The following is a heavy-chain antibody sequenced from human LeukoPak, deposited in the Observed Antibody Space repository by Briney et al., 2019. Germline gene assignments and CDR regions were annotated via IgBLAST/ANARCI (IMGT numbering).Heavy chain of an antibody. CDR3: ARRGICGGDCLHDYNWFDP. Sequence: SETLSLTCAVYGGSFSGYYWSWIRQPPGKGLEWIGEINHSGSTNYNPSLKSRVTISVDTSKNQFSLKLSSVTAADTAVYYCARRGICGGDCLHDYNWFDPWGQGTLVTVSS. CDR2: INHSGST. D-gene: IGHD2-21*02. J-gene: IGHJ5*02. CDR1: GGSFSGYY. V-gene: IGHV4-34*01.